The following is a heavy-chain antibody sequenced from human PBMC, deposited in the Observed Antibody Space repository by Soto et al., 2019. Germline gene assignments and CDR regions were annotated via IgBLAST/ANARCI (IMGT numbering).Heavy chain of an antibody. V-gene: IGHV3-30*18. CDR1: GFTFSSYG. J-gene: IGHJ4*02. CDR2: ISYAGDYQ. CDR3: AKSRGGSSWYEGDS. Sequence: QVQLVESGGGVVQPGRSLRLSCAASGFTFSSYGMHWVRQAPGKGLEWVAVISYAGDYQDYADSVKGRFTISRDNSKNTLYLQMNTLGPDDTAVYFCAKSRGGSSWYEGDSWGQGTLVTVSS. D-gene: IGHD6-13*01.